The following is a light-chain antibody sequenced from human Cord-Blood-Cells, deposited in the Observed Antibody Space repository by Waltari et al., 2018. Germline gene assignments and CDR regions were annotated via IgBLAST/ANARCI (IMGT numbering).Light chain of an antibody. CDR3: QSYDSSLSGWV. V-gene: IGLV1-40*01. Sequence: QSVLTQPPSVSRAPGQRVTISCTGSSSNIGAGYDVHWYQQLPGTAPNLLIYGNSNRPSGVPDRFSGSKSGTSASLAITGLQAEDEADYYCQSYDSSLSGWVFGGGTKLTVL. CDR2: GNS. J-gene: IGLJ3*02. CDR1: SSNIGAGYD.